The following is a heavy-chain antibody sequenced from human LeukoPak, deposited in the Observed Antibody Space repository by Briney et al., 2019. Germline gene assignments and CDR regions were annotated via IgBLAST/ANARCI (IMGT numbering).Heavy chain of an antibody. D-gene: IGHD2-2*01. CDR3: ARGIVVVPAASYYYYYMDV. Sequence: SVKVSCKAFGGTFSSYAISWVRQAPGQGLEWMGGIIPIFGTANYAQKFQGRVTITTDESTSTAYMELSSLRSEDTAVYYCARGIVVVPAASYYYYYMDVWGKGTTVTVSS. CDR2: IIPIFGTA. J-gene: IGHJ6*03. V-gene: IGHV1-69*05. CDR1: GGTFSSYA.